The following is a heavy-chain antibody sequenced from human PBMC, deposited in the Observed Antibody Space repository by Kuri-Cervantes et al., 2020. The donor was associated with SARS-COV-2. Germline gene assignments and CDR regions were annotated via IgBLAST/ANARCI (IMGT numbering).Heavy chain of an antibody. CDR1: GFIFSDYY. J-gene: IGHJ3*02. Sequence: GGSLRLSCTASGFIFSDYYITWIRQAPGKGLEWVSYISSSGTTIYYADSVQGRFIISRDNAESSVYLQMNSLRAEDTAVYYCAKLRAYYYDSSGYYWDDAFDIWGQGTMVTVSS. CDR2: ISSSGTTI. D-gene: IGHD3-22*01. CDR3: AKLRAYYYDSSGYYWDDAFDI. V-gene: IGHV3-11*04.